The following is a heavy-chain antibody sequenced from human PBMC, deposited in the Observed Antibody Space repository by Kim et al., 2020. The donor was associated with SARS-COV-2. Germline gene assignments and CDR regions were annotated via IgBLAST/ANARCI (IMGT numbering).Heavy chain of an antibody. D-gene: IGHD6-13*01. Sequence: SYAQKFQGSVTMTRDTSTSTVYMELSSLRSEDTAVYYCARVDSSSESDYWGQGTLVTVSS. J-gene: IGHJ4*02. CDR3: ARVDSSSESDY. V-gene: IGHV1-46*01.